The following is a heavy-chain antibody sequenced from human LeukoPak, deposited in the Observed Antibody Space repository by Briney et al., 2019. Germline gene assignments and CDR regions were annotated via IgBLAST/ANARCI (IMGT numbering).Heavy chain of an antibody. CDR1: GGSISSYY. Sequence: SETLSLTCTVSGGSISSYYWSWIRQPAGKGLEWIGRIYTSGSTNYNPSLKSRVTMSVDTSKNQFSLKLSSVTAVDTAVYYCARVRVGSNWNYGSFDYWGQGTLVTVSS. V-gene: IGHV4-4*07. CDR3: ARVRVGSNWNYGSFDY. D-gene: IGHD1-7*01. J-gene: IGHJ4*02. CDR2: IYTSGST.